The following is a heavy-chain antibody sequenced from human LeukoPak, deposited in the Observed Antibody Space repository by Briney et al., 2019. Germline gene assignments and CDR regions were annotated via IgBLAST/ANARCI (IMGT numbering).Heavy chain of an antibody. CDR1: GFTISSNY. V-gene: IGHV3-53*01. Sequence: GGSLRLSCAASGFTISSNYMSWVRQGPGKGLEWVSLTYSGGYTYYADSVKGRFSLSRDNSKNTVYLEMNSLTAEDTAVYYCATWGAYGWYFDLWGRGTLVTVSS. D-gene: IGHD5-12*01. J-gene: IGHJ2*01. CDR3: ATWGAYGWYFDL. CDR2: TYSGGYT.